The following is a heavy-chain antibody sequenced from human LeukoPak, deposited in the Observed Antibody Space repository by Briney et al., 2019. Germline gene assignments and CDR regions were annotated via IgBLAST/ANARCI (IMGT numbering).Heavy chain of an antibody. CDR3: AKESYYDFWSGYYSHTIDY. Sequence: GGPLRLSCSTSGFTFSSYAMSWVRQAPGKGLEWVSAISGSGGSTYYAHSVKGRFTISIDNHKNTLYLQMNSLRAEDTAVYYCAKESYYDFWSGYYSHTIDYWGQGTLVTVSS. CDR2: ISGSGGST. D-gene: IGHD3-3*01. J-gene: IGHJ4*02. CDR1: GFTFSSYA. V-gene: IGHV3-23*01.